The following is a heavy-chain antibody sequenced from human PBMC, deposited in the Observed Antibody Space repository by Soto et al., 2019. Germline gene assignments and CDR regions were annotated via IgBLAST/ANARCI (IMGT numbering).Heavy chain of an antibody. V-gene: IGHV1-46*01. Sequence: QVQLSQFGAEVKKPGASVKVSCKASGYSFTNFHIHWVRQAPGQGLEWMGMIDPSGGITRDAQRLHGRTTIPRDASASTVYMELRSLTSEDTAVYYCARDVSGHDNYASIGYYFDHWGKGTLVTVSS. CDR1: GYSFTNFH. CDR2: IDPSGGIT. J-gene: IGHJ4*02. CDR3: ARDVSGHDNYASIGYYFDH. D-gene: IGHD1-20*01.